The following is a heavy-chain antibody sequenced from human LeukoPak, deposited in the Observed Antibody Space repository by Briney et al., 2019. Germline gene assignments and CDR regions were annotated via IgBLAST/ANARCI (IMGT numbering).Heavy chain of an antibody. J-gene: IGHJ3*02. CDR3: ARVMGEPDAFDI. CDR1: GYTFAGYY. D-gene: IGHD1-26*01. V-gene: IGHV1-2*02. Sequence: ASVKVSCKASGYTFAGYYMHWVRQAPGQGLEWMGWINPNSGGTNYAQKFQGRVTMTRNTSISTAYMELSSLRSEDTAVYYCARVMGEPDAFDIWGQGTMVTVSS. CDR2: INPNSGGT.